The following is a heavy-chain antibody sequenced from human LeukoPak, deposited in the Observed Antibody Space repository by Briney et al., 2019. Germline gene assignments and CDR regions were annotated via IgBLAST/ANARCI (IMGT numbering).Heavy chain of an antibody. CDR1: GFILSSYA. V-gene: IGHV3-23*01. CDR2: ISGSGRST. J-gene: IGHJ6*04. CDR3: AELGITMIGGV. D-gene: IGHD3-10*02. Sequence: GGSLRLSCAASGFILSSYAMSWVRQAPGKGLEWVSGISGSGRSTYYADSVKGRFTISRDNAKNSLYLQMNSLRAEDTAVYYCAELGITMIGGVWGKGTTVTISS.